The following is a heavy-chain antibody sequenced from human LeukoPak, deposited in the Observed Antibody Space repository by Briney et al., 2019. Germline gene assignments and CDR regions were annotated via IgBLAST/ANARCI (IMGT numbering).Heavy chain of an antibody. D-gene: IGHD3-10*01. Sequence: ASVKVSCKASGYTFTSYGISWVRQAPGQGLEWMGWINAHNGNTKYAQNLQGRVSMTTDTSTSTAYMELRSLRSDDTAVYYCARDSGSGTYYNEGFDYWGQGTLVTVSS. V-gene: IGHV1-18*01. CDR2: INAHNGNT. CDR1: GYTFTSYG. J-gene: IGHJ4*02. CDR3: ARDSGSGTYYNEGFDY.